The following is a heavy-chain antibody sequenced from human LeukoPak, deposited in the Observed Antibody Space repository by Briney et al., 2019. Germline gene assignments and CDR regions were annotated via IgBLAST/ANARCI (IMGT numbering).Heavy chain of an antibody. V-gene: IGHV3-74*01. Sequence: PGGPLRLSCSASGFTFSSHWMHWVRQAPGKGLVWVSRINGDGSGTNYAGSVRGRFTISRDNAKNTLYLQMNSLRAEDTAVYYCASGSGDYGDPFDYWGQGTLVTVSS. CDR1: GFTFSSHW. CDR2: INGDGSGT. CDR3: ASGSGDYGDPFDY. D-gene: IGHD4-17*01. J-gene: IGHJ4*02.